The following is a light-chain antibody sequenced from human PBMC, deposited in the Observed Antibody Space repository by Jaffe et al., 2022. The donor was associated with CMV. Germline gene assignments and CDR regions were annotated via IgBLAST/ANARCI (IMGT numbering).Light chain of an antibody. V-gene: IGKV1-13*02. CDR3: QKSNVSPFT. CDR2: DAS. CDR1: QDINSG. J-gene: IGKJ3*01. Sequence: AIQLTQFPSSLSASVGDRVTITCRASQDINSGLAWYQQKPGKAPKLLIYDASSLEIGVPSRFSGSGSGTDFTLTISSLQPEDFAIYYCQKSNVSPFTFGPGTKVDF.